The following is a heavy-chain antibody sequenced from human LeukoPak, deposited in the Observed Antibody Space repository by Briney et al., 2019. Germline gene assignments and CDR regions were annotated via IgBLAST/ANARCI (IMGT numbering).Heavy chain of an antibody. J-gene: IGHJ4*02. CDR1: GYTFTSYY. V-gene: IGHV1-46*01. CDR3: ARDVSVLGIAVAGNPGGY. Sequence: ASVKVSCKASGYTFTSYYMHWVRQAPGQGLEWMGIINPSGGSTSYAQKFRGRVTMTRDMSTSTVYMELSSLRSEDTAVYYCARDVSVLGIAVAGNPGGYWGQGTLVTVSS. CDR2: INPSGGST. D-gene: IGHD6-19*01.